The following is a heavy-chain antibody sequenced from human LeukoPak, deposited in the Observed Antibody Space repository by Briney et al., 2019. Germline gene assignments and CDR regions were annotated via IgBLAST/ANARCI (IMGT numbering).Heavy chain of an antibody. V-gene: IGHV3-21*01. Sequence: GGSLRLSCAASGFTFSSYSMNWVRQAPGKGLEWVSSISSSSNYIYYADSVKGRFTISRDNAKNSLYLQMNSLRAEDTAVYYCAREPGDSSGWSEWGQGTLVTVSS. CDR2: ISSSSNYI. D-gene: IGHD6-19*01. J-gene: IGHJ4*02. CDR3: AREPGDSSGWSE. CDR1: GFTFSSYS.